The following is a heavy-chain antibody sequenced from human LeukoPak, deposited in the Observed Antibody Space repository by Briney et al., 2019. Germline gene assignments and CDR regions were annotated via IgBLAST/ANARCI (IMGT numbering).Heavy chain of an antibody. CDR1: GYTFTGYY. Sequence: ASVKVSCKASGYTFTGYYMHWVRQAPGQGLEWMGWINPNSGGTNYAQKIQGWVTMTRDTSISTAYMELSRLRSDDTAVYYCARDLRSGWTHGMDVWGKGTTVTVSS. CDR3: ARDLRSGWTHGMDV. V-gene: IGHV1-2*04. CDR2: INPNSGGT. D-gene: IGHD6-19*01. J-gene: IGHJ6*04.